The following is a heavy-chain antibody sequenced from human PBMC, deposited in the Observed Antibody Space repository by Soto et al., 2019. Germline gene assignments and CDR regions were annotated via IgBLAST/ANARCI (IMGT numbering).Heavy chain of an antibody. Sequence: ETLSLTCAVYGGSFSGYYWTWIRQPPGTGLEWIGEINHSGSTNYNPSLKSRVTISVDTSKNQFSLKLTSVTAADTAVHYCARDWAAAGPFDYWGQGTLVTVSS. D-gene: IGHD6-13*01. CDR2: INHSGST. CDR3: ARDWAAAGPFDY. CDR1: GGSFSGYY. V-gene: IGHV4-34*01. J-gene: IGHJ4*02.